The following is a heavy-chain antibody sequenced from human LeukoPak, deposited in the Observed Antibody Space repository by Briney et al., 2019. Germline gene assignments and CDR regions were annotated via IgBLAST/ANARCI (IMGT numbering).Heavy chain of an antibody. CDR2: IYTTGST. J-gene: IGHJ4*02. CDR3: ARLRDSNNWHVFDH. D-gene: IGHD5-24*01. V-gene: IGHV4-4*08. CDR1: GASIRGFY. Sequence: PSETLSLTCTVSGASIRGFYWSWIRQSPENGLEWIGYIYTTGSTYYNPSLGSRVTMSVDPSENRFSLNLSSVTAADTAVYYCARLRDSNNWHVFDHWGQGSLVTVSS.